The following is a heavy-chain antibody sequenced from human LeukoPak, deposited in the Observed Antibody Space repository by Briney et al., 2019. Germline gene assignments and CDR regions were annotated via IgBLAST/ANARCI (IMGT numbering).Heavy chain of an antibody. D-gene: IGHD2-2*02. J-gene: IGHJ5*02. CDR3: AREGLYCSSTSCYRGNWFDP. Sequence: PGGSLRLSCAASGFTFSDYYMSWIRQAPGKGLEWVSYISSSGSTIYYADSVKGRFTISRDNAKNSLYLQMNSLRAEDTAVYYCAREGLYCSSTSCYRGNWFDPWGQGTLVTASS. V-gene: IGHV3-11*04. CDR1: GFTFSDYY. CDR2: ISSSGSTI.